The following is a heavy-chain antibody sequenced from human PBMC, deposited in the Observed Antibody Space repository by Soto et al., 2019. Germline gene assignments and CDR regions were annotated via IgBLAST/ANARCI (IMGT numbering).Heavy chain of an antibody. CDR1: GFSLSTSGVG. CDR2: IYWDDDK. D-gene: IGHD3-3*01. Sequence: SGPXLXXPTQTLTLTCTFSGFSLSTSGVGVGWIRQPPGKALEWLALIYWDDDKRYSPSLKSRLTITKDTSKNQVVLTMTNMDPVDTATYYCAHLFWSGYPRLFDYWGQGTLVTVSS. V-gene: IGHV2-5*02. CDR3: AHLFWSGYPRLFDY. J-gene: IGHJ4*02.